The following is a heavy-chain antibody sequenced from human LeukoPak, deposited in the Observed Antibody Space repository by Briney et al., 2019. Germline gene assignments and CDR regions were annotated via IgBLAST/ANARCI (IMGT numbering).Heavy chain of an antibody. V-gene: IGHV3-30*15. D-gene: IGHD2-21*02. Sequence: GGSLRLSCAASGFTFSSFAMHWVRQAPGKGLEWVAVMSSDGRKEYYADSMKGRFTISRDNSKSTLFLQMSSLRPEDTAVYYCSRDGDVTGETFDYWGQGTLVTVSS. CDR1: GFTFSSFA. CDR2: MSSDGRKE. J-gene: IGHJ4*02. CDR3: SRDGDVTGETFDY.